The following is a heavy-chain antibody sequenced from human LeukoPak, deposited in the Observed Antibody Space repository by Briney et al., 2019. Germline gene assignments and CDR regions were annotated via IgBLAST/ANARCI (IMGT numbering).Heavy chain of an antibody. Sequence: GASVKVSCKASGYTFTGYYMHWVRQAPGQGLEWMGRINPNSGGTNYAQKFQGRVTMTRDTSISTAYMELSRLRSDDTAVYYCARGKYYYDSSGYKYYFDYWGQGTLLTVSS. CDR2: INPNSGGT. CDR3: ARGKYYYDSSGYKYYFDY. D-gene: IGHD3-22*01. J-gene: IGHJ4*02. CDR1: GYTFTGYY. V-gene: IGHV1-2*06.